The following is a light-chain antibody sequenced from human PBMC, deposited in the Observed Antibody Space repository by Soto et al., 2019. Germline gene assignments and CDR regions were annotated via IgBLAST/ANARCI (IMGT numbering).Light chain of an antibody. Sequence: EIVLRQSPGTLSLSPGERATLFCRASQSVSSNYLAWYQQKPGQAPRLLMYGASSRATGTPDRFSGRGSGTGFTLTINRLEPEDFAVYYCQAYGSSPVTFGGGTKVEIK. CDR3: QAYGSSPVT. J-gene: IGKJ4*01. CDR1: QSVSSNY. CDR2: GAS. V-gene: IGKV3-20*01.